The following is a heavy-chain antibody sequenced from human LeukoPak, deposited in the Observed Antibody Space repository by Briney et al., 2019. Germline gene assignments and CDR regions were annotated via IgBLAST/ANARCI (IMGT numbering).Heavy chain of an antibody. D-gene: IGHD2-2*01. CDR1: GYTFSDYY. CDR2: INPNSGGT. J-gene: IGHJ4*02. Sequence: ASVKVSCKASGYTFSDYYIQWVRQAPGQGLEWMGWINPNSGGTNYAQKFQGRVTMTRDTSISTAYMELSGLKSDDTAVYYWASTSWYYFEYWGQGTLVTVSS. CDR3: ASTSWYYFEY. V-gene: IGHV1-2*02.